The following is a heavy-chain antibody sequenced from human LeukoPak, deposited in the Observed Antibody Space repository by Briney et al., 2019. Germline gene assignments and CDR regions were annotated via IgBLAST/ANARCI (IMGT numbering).Heavy chain of an antibody. CDR3: ARVRGCSGGSCRYYFDY. V-gene: IGHV3-74*01. CDR1: GFTFSSYS. J-gene: IGHJ4*02. Sequence: GGSLRLSFAASGFTFSSYSMNWVRRAPGKGLVWGSHINSDGSSTSYADSVKGRFTISRDNAKNTLYLQMNSLRAEDTAVYYCARVRGCSGGSCRYYFDYWGQGTLVTVSS. CDR2: INSDGSST. D-gene: IGHD2-15*01.